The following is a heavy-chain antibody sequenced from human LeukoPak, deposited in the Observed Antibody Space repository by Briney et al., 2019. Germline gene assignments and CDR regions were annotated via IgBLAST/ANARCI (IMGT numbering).Heavy chain of an antibody. D-gene: IGHD3-10*01. CDR3: ARLDASHYYGSGSSYAFDI. V-gene: IGHV4-59*08. CDR1: GGSISSYY. J-gene: IGHJ3*02. Sequence: SETLSLTCTVSGGSISSYYWSWIRQPPGKGLEWIGYIYYSGSTNYNPSLKSRVTISVDTSKNQFSLKLSSVTAADTAVYYCARLDASHYYGSGSSYAFDIWGQGTMVTVSS. CDR2: IYYSGST.